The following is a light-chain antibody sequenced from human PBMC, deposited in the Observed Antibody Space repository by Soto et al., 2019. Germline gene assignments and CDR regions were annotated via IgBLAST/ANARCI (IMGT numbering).Light chain of an antibody. Sequence: EIVLTQSPATLSLSPGERAALSCRASQSIGNYLGWYQQKPGQAPKLLIYDTSNRATGIPARFSGSGSGTDFTLTISSLEPEDFAFYYCQHRSNWPLTFGGGTKVEI. CDR3: QHRSNWPLT. CDR1: QSIGNY. V-gene: IGKV3-11*01. CDR2: DTS. J-gene: IGKJ4*01.